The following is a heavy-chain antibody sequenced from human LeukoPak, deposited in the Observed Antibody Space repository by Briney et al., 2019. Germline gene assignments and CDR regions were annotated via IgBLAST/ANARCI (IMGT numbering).Heavy chain of an antibody. V-gene: IGHV3-21*01. CDR1: GFTFSSYS. Sequence: GGSLRLSCAASGFTFSSYSMNWVRQAPGKGLEWVSSISSSSSYIYYADSVKGRFTISRDNAKNSLYLQMNSLRAEDTAVYYCARETAGWYYYHMDVWGKGTTVTVSS. CDR3: ARETAGWYYYHMDV. J-gene: IGHJ6*03. CDR2: ISSSSSYI. D-gene: IGHD2-15*01.